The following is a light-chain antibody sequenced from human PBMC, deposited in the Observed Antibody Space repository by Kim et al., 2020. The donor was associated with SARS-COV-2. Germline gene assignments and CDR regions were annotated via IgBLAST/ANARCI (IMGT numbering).Light chain of an antibody. CDR1: QSVGSH. V-gene: IGKV3-15*01. J-gene: IGKJ1*01. CDR2: AAS. CDR3: QQYNYWPTWT. Sequence: CPGESATLSCRASQSVGSHFAWYQRKPGQAPRVLIYAASTRATGIPARCSGGGSGTEFTLTISSLQSEDFAVYYCQQYNYWPTWTFGQGTKVDIK.